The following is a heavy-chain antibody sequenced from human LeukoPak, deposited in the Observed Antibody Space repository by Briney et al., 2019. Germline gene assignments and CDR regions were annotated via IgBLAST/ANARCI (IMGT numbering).Heavy chain of an antibody. CDR2: LSYDGSNK. J-gene: IGHJ4*02. CDR1: GFTFSSYA. D-gene: IGHD4-23*01. CDR3: AKDARGFTGTTVVTPFRRYYFDY. V-gene: IGHV3-30*04. Sequence: GGSLRLSCAASGFTFSSYAMHWVRQAPGKGLEWVAVLSYDGSNKYYADPVKGRFTISRDNSKNTLYLQMNSLRAEDTAVYYCAKDARGFTGTTVVTPFRRYYFDYWGQGTLVTVSS.